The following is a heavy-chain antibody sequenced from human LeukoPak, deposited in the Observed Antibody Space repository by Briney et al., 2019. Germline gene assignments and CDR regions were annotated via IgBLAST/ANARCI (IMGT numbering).Heavy chain of an antibody. D-gene: IGHD3-22*01. CDR1: GFTFSSYA. J-gene: IGHJ3*02. V-gene: IGHV3-23*01. CDR3: ARDRSSGYYGDAFDI. CDR2: ISGSGGST. Sequence: PGGSLRLSCAASGFTFSSYAMSWVRQAPGKGLEWVSAISGSGGSTYYADSVKGRFTISRDNSKNTLYLQMNSLRAEDTAVYYCARDRSSGYYGDAFDIWGQGTMVTVSS.